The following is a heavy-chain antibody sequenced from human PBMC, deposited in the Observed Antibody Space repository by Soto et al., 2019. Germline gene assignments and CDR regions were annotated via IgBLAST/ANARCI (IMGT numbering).Heavy chain of an antibody. CDR2: ISSSSSYI. Sequence: PGGSLRLSCAASGFTFSSYSMNWVRQAPGKGLEWVSSISSSSSYIYYADSVKGRFTISRDNAKNSLYLQMNSLRAEDTAVYYCARDKPDYDFWSGYDAFDIWGQGTMVTVS. CDR3: ARDKPDYDFWSGYDAFDI. D-gene: IGHD3-3*01. J-gene: IGHJ3*02. CDR1: GFTFSSYS. V-gene: IGHV3-21*01.